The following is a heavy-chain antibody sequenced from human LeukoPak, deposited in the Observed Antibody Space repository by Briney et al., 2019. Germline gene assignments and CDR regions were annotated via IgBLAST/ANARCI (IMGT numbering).Heavy chain of an antibody. Sequence: QPGGSLRLSCAVSGFTFSSYAMHWVRQAPGKGLEWVAVISYDGSNKYYADSVKGRFTISRDNSKNTLYLQMNSLRAEGTAVYYCARDWRYSSSWFEGIDYWGQGTLVTVSS. V-gene: IGHV3-30-3*01. D-gene: IGHD6-13*01. J-gene: IGHJ4*02. CDR3: ARDWRYSSSWFEGIDY. CDR2: ISYDGSNK. CDR1: GFTFSSYA.